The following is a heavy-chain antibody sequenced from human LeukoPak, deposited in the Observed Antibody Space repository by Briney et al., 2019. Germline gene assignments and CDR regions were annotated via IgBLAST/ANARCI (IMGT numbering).Heavy chain of an antibody. CDR3: ASNPPPEHIAVAGYYYYGMDV. V-gene: IGHV1-69*04. CDR2: IIPILGIA. Sequence: GASVKVSCKASGGTFSSYAISWVRQAPGQGLEWMGRIIPILGIANYAQKFQGRVTITADKSTSTAYMELSSLRSEDTAVYYCASNPPPEHIAVAGYYYYGMDVWGQGTTVTVSS. CDR1: GGTFSSYA. D-gene: IGHD6-19*01. J-gene: IGHJ6*02.